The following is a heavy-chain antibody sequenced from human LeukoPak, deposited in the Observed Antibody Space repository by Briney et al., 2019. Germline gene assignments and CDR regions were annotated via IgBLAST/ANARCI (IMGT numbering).Heavy chain of an antibody. J-gene: IGHJ2*01. Sequence: SVNVSCKASGGTFSSYAISWVRQAPGQGLEWMGGIIPIFGTANYAQKFQGRVTITTDESTSTAYMELSSLRSEDTAVYYCAKVGAWYFDLWGRGTLVTVSS. CDR1: GGTFSSYA. D-gene: IGHD1-26*01. V-gene: IGHV1-69*05. CDR2: IIPIFGTA. CDR3: AKVGAWYFDL.